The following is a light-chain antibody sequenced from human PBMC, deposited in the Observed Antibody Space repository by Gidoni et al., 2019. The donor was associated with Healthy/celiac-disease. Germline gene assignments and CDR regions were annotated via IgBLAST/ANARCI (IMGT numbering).Light chain of an antibody. J-gene: IGKJ2*01. CDR3: QQYGSSPYT. CDR1: QSVSSSY. V-gene: IGKV3-20*01. Sequence: EIVLTQSPGTLSLSPGERATLSCRASQSVSSSYLAWYQQKPGQAPRLLIYGASSRATGIPDRFSGSGSGTDFTLTSSRLESEDCAVYYCQQYGSSPYTFGQXTKLEIK. CDR2: GAS.